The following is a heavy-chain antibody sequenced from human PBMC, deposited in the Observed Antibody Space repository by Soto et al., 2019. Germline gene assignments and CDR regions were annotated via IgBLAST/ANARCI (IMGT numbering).Heavy chain of an antibody. D-gene: IGHD2-15*01. J-gene: IGHJ4*02. Sequence: QVQLVESGGGVVQPGRSLRLSCAASGFTSSSYGMHWVRQAPGKGLEWVAVIWYDGSNKYYADSVKGRFTISRDNSKNTLYLQMNSLRAEDTAVYYCARDLGVRFSGGFSYWGQGTLVTVSS. CDR2: IWYDGSNK. V-gene: IGHV3-33*01. CDR3: ARDLGVRFSGGFSY. CDR1: GFTSSSYG.